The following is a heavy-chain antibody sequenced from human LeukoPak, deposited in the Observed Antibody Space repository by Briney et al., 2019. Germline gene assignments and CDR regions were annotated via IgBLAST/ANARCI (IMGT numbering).Heavy chain of an antibody. CDR2: IYYNGST. Sequence: SETLSLTCIVSGGSISSYYWTWIRHPPRKGLEWIGYIYYNGSTNYNPSLKSRVTISVDTSKNQFSLKLNSVTAADTAVYYCARQSRGIAVAGLDYWGQGILVTVSS. V-gene: IGHV4-59*08. CDR1: GGSISSYY. CDR3: ARQSRGIAVAGLDY. D-gene: IGHD6-19*01. J-gene: IGHJ4*02.